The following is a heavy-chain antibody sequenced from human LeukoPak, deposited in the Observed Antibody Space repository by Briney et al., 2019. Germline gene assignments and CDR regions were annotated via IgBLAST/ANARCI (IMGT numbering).Heavy chain of an antibody. D-gene: IGHD1-26*01. Sequence: GGSLRLSCAASGFTFSSYWMSWVRQAPGKGLEWVANIKQDGSEKYYVDSVKGRFTISRDNAKNSLYLQLNSLRAEDTAVYYCAREGGSYFLLNDYWGQGTLVTVSS. V-gene: IGHV3-7*01. CDR3: AREGGSYFLLNDY. CDR1: GFTFSSYW. CDR2: IKQDGSEK. J-gene: IGHJ4*02.